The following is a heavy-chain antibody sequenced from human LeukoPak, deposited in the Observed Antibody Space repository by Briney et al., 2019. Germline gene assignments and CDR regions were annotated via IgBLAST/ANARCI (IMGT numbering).Heavy chain of an antibody. CDR3: ARDGELLWFGESILPHFDY. J-gene: IGHJ4*02. CDR2: INPSGGSP. Sequence: ASVKVSCKASGYTFTSYYMHWVRQAPGQGLEWMGIINPSGGSPTYAQKFQGRVTMTRDTSTSTVYMELSSLRSEDTAVYYCARDGELLWFGESILPHFDYWGQGTLVTVSS. CDR1: GYTFTSYY. D-gene: IGHD3-10*01. V-gene: IGHV1-46*01.